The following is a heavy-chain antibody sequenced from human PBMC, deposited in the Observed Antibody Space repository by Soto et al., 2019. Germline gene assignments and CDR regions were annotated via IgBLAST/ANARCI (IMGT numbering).Heavy chain of an antibody. CDR3: ARDPLSSFAMDV. CDR2: IIPTFGRT. D-gene: IGHD3-10*02. J-gene: IGHJ6*02. CDR1: GDTFSSYA. Sequence: SVKVSCKASGDTFSSYAISWVRQAPGKGLEWMGKIIPTFGRTNYAQKFQGRLTIPADVSANTAYMELSSLLSEDSGVYYCARDPLSSFAMDVWGQGTTVTVSS. V-gene: IGHV1-69*13.